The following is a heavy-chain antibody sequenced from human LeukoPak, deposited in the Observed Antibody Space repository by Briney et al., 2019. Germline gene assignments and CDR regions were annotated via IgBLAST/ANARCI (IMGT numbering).Heavy chain of an antibody. V-gene: IGHV1-24*01. D-gene: IGHD2-2*01. CDR1: GYTLTVLS. J-gene: IGHJ4*02. Sequence: ASVKVSCKVSGYTLTVLSMHWVRQAPGKGLEWMGGFDPEDGETIYAQKFQGRVTMTEDTSTDTAYMELSSLRSEDTAVYYCATGEKYQLLLYYFDYWGQGTLVTVSS. CDR2: FDPEDGET. CDR3: ATGEKYQLLLYYFDY.